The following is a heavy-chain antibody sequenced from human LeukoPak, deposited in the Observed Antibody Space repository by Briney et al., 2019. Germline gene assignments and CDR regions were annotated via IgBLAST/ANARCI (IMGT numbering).Heavy chain of an antibody. CDR1: GFTFSSYG. V-gene: IGHV3-30*03. CDR2: ISYDGSNK. D-gene: IGHD3-22*01. Sequence: GGSLRLSCAASGFTFSSYGMHWVRQAPGKGLEWVAVISYDGSNKYYADSVKGRFTISRDNSKNTLYLQMNSLRAEDTAVYYCASVTMIVREGDYWGQGTLVTLSS. J-gene: IGHJ4*02. CDR3: ASVTMIVREGDY.